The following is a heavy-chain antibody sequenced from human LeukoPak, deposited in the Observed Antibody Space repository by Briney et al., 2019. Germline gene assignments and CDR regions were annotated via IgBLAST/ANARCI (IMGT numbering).Heavy chain of an antibody. D-gene: IGHD6-19*01. CDR1: GGSFSGYY. V-gene: IGHV4-34*01. CDR3: ASSGWSYYYYYMDV. Sequence: SETLSLTCAVYGGSFSGYYWSWIRQPPGKGLEWIVEINHSGSTNYNPSLKSRVTISVDTSKNQFSLKLTSVTAADTAVYYCASSGWSYYYYYMDVWGKGTTVTISS. CDR2: INHSGST. J-gene: IGHJ6*03.